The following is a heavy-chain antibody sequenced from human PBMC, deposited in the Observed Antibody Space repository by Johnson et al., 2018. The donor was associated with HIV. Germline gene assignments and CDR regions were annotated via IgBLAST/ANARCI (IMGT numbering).Heavy chain of an antibody. V-gene: IGHV3-30*18. CDR3: AKDLGESETEE. Sequence: QVQLVESGGGVVQPGRSLRLSCAASGFSFSSSAMDWVRQAPGKGLEWVAAISYDGNNKYYADSVKGRFSISRDNSKNTLYLQMNSLRPEDTALYYCAKDLGESETEEWGQGTIVTVSS. D-gene: IGHD1-26*01. CDR1: GFSFSSSA. CDR2: ISYDGNNK. J-gene: IGHJ3*01.